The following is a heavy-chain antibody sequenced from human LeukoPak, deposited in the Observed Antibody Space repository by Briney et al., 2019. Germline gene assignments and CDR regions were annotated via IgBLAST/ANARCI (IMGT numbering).Heavy chain of an antibody. V-gene: IGHV1-2*04. CDR1: GYTFTGYY. CDR3: ARPTTNYCGGDCYSGGAFDI. CDR2: INPNSGGT. D-gene: IGHD2-21*02. Sequence: ASVKVSCKASGYTFTGYYIHWVRQAPGQGLEWMGWINPNSGGTNYAQKFQGWVTLTWDTSIITAYMELSRLRSDDTAVYYCARPTTNYCGGDCYSGGAFDIWGQGTMVTVSS. J-gene: IGHJ3*02.